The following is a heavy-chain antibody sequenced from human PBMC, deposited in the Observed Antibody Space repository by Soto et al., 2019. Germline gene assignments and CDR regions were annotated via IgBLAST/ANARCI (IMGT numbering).Heavy chain of an antibody. CDR2: ISDDGSNK. D-gene: IGHD1-20*01. Sequence: QVQLVESGGGVVQPGRSLRLSCAASGFTFSSYGMHWVRQAPGKGLEWVAVISDDGSNKYYADSVKGRFTISRDNSKNTLYLQMNSLGAEDTAVYYCAKDRWDNWQDGGPSDPWGQGTLVTVSS. V-gene: IGHV3-30*18. CDR1: GFTFSSYG. J-gene: IGHJ5*02. CDR3: AKDRWDNWQDGGPSDP.